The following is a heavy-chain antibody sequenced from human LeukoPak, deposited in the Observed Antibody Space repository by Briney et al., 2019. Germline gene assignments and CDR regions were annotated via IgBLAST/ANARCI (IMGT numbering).Heavy chain of an antibody. CDR3: ARHSSSGWFPCDY. D-gene: IGHD6-19*01. Sequence: PSETLSLTCTVSGGSISSYYWSWIRQPPGKGLEWIGYIYYSGSTNYNPSLKSRVTISVDTSKNQFSLKLSSVTAADTAVYYCARHSSSGWFPCDYWGQGTLVTVSS. J-gene: IGHJ4*02. CDR2: IYYSGST. CDR1: GGSISSYY. V-gene: IGHV4-59*08.